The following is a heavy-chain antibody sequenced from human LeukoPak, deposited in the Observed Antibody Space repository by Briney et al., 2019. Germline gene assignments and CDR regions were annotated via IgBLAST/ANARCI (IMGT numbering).Heavy chain of an antibody. J-gene: IGHJ4*02. CDR1: GFTFSSSA. CDR2: ISGSGSCGSA. Sequence: RPGRSLRLSCAASGFTFSSSAMRWVREAPGKGLEWGSCISGSGSCGSAYYADSVKGRCTICRDNFKNAIYLQLKSRRTREKGLYYCAKSGYNRFDYWGQGTLVTVSS. V-gene: IGHV3-23*01. CDR3: AKSGYNRFDY. D-gene: IGHD5-24*01.